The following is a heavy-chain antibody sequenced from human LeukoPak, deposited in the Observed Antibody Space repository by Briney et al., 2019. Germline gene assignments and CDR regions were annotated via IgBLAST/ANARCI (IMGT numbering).Heavy chain of an antibody. J-gene: IGHJ3*02. V-gene: IGHV3-30*02. CDR3: AKPIVVVPAAIPFDAFDI. CDR2: IRYDGSNK. CDR1: GFTFSSYG. Sequence: GGSLRLSCAASGFTFSSYGMHWVRQAPGKGLEWVAFIRYDGSNKYYADSVKGRFTISRDNSKNTLYLQMNSLRAEDTAVYYCAKPIVVVPAAIPFDAFDIWGQGTMVTVSS. D-gene: IGHD2-2*01.